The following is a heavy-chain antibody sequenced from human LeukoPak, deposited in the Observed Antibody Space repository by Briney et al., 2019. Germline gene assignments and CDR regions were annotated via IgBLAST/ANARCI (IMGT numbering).Heavy chain of an antibody. CDR2: ICPGDSDT. CDR1: GYSFTSYW. J-gene: IGHJ6*02. CDR3: ARQGCSGGSCYYYYYYGMDV. Sequence: GESLKISCKGSGYSFTSYWIGWVRQMPGKGLEWMGIICPGDSDTRYSPSFQGQVTISADKSISTAYLQWSSLKASDTAMYYCARQGCSGGSCYYYYYYGMDVWGQGTTVTVSS. V-gene: IGHV5-51*01. D-gene: IGHD2-15*01.